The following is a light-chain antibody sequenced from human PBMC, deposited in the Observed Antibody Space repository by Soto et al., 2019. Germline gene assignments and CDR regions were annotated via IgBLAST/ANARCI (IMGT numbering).Light chain of an antibody. CDR2: EVT. CDR3: SSYAGSNNWV. V-gene: IGLV2-8*01. Sequence: QSALTQPPSASGSPGQSVTFSCTGTSSDVGGYNYVSWYQQHPGRAPKLIIYEVTKRPSGVPDRFSGSKSGTTASLTVSGLQAEEAADYYCSSYAGSNNWVFGGGTKLTVL. J-gene: IGLJ3*02. CDR1: SSDVGGYNY.